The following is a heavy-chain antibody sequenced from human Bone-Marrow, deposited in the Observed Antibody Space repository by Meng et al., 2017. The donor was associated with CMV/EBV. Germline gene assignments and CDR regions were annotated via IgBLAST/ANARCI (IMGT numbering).Heavy chain of an antibody. Sequence: SETLSLTCAVYDGSFSGYYWSWIRQPPGEGLEWIGEINHNGNTNYNPSLKRRVTISVDTSKNQFSLKLTSVTAADTAVYYCARYGIYYYDSSGYSGFDYWGQGKLVTLYS. CDR1: DGSFSGYY. CDR2: INHNGNT. J-gene: IGHJ4*02. D-gene: IGHD3-22*01. V-gene: IGHV4-34*01. CDR3: ARYGIYYYDSSGYSGFDY.